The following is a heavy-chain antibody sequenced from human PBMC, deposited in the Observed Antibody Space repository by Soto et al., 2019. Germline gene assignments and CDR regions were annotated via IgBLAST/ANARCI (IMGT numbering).Heavy chain of an antibody. V-gene: IGHV3-30*03. Sequence: QVQLVESGGGVVHPGRSLRLSCAASGFTFSSFGLHWVRQAPGKGLEGVALISYDGRNEYYADSVKGRFTISRDNSKYTMYMEMNRLRGVGAAVYFCAGHLSNNLNPGAFDISCPATTVTVCS. CDR1: GFTFSSFG. D-gene: IGHD1-20*01. J-gene: IGHJ3*02. CDR2: ISYDGRNE. CDR3: AGHLSNNLNPGAFDI.